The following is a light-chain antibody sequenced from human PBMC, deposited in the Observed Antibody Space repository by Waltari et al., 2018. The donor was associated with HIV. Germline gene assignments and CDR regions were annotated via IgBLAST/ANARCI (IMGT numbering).Light chain of an antibody. Sequence: QSVLPQSPSVSEAPRQRVTISCSGSTSNIGNNAVNWYQQVPGKAPKLLIYYDDLLSPGVSARFCAAKAGTSASRAIRGLQPEEEADYFCAAWDDSLNGYVFGSGTKVIV. CDR1: TSNIGNNA. CDR3: AAWDDSLNGYV. V-gene: IGLV1-36*01. CDR2: YDD. J-gene: IGLJ1*01.